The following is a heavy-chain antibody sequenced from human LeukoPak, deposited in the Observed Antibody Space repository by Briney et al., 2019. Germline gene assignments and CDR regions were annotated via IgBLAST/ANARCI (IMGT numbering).Heavy chain of an antibody. V-gene: IGHV4-61*02. CDR3: ARGALLWFGAKMEYYFDY. Sequence: SETLSLTCTVSGGSISSVSYYWSWIRQPAGKGLEWIWRIYTNGNTNYNPYLKSRVTISVDMSKNQFSLSLRSVTAADTAVYYCARGALLWFGAKMEYYFDYWGQGTPLTVSS. CDR2: IYTNGNT. J-gene: IGHJ4*02. CDR1: GGSISSVSYY. D-gene: IGHD3-10*01.